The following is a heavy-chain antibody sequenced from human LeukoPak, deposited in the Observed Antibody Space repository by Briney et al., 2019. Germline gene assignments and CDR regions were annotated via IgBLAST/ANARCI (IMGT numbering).Heavy chain of an antibody. J-gene: IGHJ4*02. CDR1: GFTFSSYG. CDR2: IWYDGSNK. CDR3: AKDRGRDGYNYADY. D-gene: IGHD5-24*01. V-gene: IGHV3-33*06. Sequence: GGSLRLSCAASGFTFSSYGMHWVRQAPGKGLEWVAVIWYDGSNKYYADSVKGRFTISRDNSKNTLYLQMNSLRVEDTAVYYCAKDRGRDGYNYADYWGQGTLVTVSS.